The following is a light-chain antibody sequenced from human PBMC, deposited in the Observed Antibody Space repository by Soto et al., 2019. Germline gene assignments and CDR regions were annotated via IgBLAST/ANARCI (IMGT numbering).Light chain of an antibody. J-gene: IGKJ2*01. Sequence: EIVLTQSPGTLSLSPGERATLSCRASQRVSSSYLAWYQQKLGQAPRLLIYGASSRATGIPDRFSGSGSGTALTLPISRLEPEDFAVYYCQQYGSSRYTFGQGTKLEIK. CDR1: QRVSSSY. V-gene: IGKV3-20*01. CDR2: GAS. CDR3: QQYGSSRYT.